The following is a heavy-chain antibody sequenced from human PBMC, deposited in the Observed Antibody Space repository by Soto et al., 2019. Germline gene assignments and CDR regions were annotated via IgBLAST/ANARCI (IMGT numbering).Heavy chain of an antibody. CDR1: GGSISSGRYS. D-gene: IGHD2-21*02. Sequence: QLQLQESGSGLVKPSQTLSLTCAVSGGSISSGRYSWSWIRQPPGKGLEWIGYIYHSGSTYYNPSLNSRVTISVDRSKNQFSLTLSSVTAADTAVYYCANGDLAYCGADCPDAYDIWCQGTMITVSS. J-gene: IGHJ3*02. V-gene: IGHV4-30-2*01. CDR3: ANGDLAYCGADCPDAYDI. CDR2: IYHSGST.